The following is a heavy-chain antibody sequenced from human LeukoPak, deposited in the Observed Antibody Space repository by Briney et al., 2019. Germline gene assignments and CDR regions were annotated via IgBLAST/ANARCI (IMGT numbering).Heavy chain of an antibody. D-gene: IGHD3-3*01. CDR3: AKRSVPGRPGY. CDR2: IYADGST. Sequence: PGGSLRLSCAASGFIVSDNDIKWVCQAPGKGLEWVSLIYADGSTHYTDSVKGRFSISRDNSQNTVYLQMNSLRGEDTAVYFCAKRSVPGRPGYWGQGTLVTVSS. CDR1: GFIVSDND. J-gene: IGHJ4*02. V-gene: IGHV3-66*04.